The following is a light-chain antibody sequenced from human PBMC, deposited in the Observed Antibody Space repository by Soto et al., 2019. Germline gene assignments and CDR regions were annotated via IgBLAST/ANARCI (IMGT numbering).Light chain of an antibody. CDR3: ASWDDSLNGWV. Sequence: QSVLTQPPSVSATPGQRVTISCSGSSSNIGGNTVSWYQQLPGTAPKLLIYNNNQRPSGVPDQISGSKSGTSASLAISGLQSDDEADYYCASWDDSLNGWVFGGGTKLTVL. CDR1: SSNIGGNT. CDR2: NNN. J-gene: IGLJ3*02. V-gene: IGLV1-44*01.